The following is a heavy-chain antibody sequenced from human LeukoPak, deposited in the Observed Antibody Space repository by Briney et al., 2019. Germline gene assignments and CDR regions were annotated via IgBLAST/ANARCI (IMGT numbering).Heavy chain of an antibody. CDR2: ISAYNGNT. J-gene: IGHJ5*02. CDR1: GYTFTSYG. CDR3: ARTNLGATPVSSCFDP. Sequence: GPTVKVSCKASGYTFTSYGISWVRQAPGQGLEWMGWISAYNGNTNYAQKLQGRVTMTTDTSTSTAYMELRSLRSDHTAVYYCARTNLGATPVSSCFDPWGQGTLVTVSS. D-gene: IGHD5-12*01. V-gene: IGHV1-18*01.